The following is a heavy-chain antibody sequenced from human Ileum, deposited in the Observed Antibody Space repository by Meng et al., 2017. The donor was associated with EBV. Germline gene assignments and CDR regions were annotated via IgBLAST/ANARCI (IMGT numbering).Heavy chain of an antibody. CDR2: VYHRGDT. J-gene: IGHJ4*02. CDR1: GDSISSDIW. D-gene: IGHD1-7*01. Sequence: QGQLQEPGPGLVKPSGTLSLTCTVSGDSISSDIWWSWVRQPPGKGLEWIGEVYHRGDTNYNPSLKSRVDISVDKSKNQFYLSLFSVTAADTAVYYCGRDQGRELINHWGQGTLVTASS. CDR3: GRDQGRELINH. V-gene: IGHV4-4*02.